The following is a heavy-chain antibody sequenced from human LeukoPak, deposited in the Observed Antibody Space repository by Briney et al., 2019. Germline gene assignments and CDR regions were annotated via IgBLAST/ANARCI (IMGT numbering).Heavy chain of an antibody. CDR1: GFTFSSCA. D-gene: IGHD6-13*01. V-gene: IGHV3-23*01. J-gene: IGHJ4*02. CDR3: AKSVIAAPVEGY. Sequence: AGGSLRLSCAASGFTFSSCAMSWVRQAPGKGLEWVSTISGSSGNTYYADSVKGRFTISRDNSKNTLYLQMNSLRAEDTAVYYCAKSVIAAPVEGYWGQGTLVTVSS. CDR2: ISGSSGNT.